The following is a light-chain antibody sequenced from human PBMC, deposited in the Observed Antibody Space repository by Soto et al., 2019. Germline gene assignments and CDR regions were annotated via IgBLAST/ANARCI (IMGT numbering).Light chain of an antibody. Sequence: EIVMTQSPVTLSVSPGERATLSCTASQSVNNNVACYQQKPRRTPRLLIYSASIGATGTPARFSGSGSGSDFTLTISSLESEDSAVYYCQQYNKWPLPFGPGTTVDIQ. V-gene: IGKV3-15*01. CDR3: QQYNKWPLP. CDR2: SAS. J-gene: IGKJ3*01. CDR1: QSVNNN.